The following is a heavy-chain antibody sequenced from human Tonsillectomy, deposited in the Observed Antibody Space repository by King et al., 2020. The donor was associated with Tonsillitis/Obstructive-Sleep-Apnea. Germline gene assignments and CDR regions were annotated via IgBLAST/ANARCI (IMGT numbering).Heavy chain of an antibody. Sequence: QLQESGPGLVETLSLTCSVSGGSISGSSYYWGWIRQPPGKGLEWIGNIHASGSTYYHPSLRSRVTLSVDTSKNQFSLKLRPVTAADTAVYYCARTYNWNAQDDFDIWGQGTAVTVSS. CDR1: GGSISGSSYY. D-gene: IGHD1-20*01. V-gene: IGHV4-39*01. CDR3: ARTYNWNAQDDFDI. CDR2: IHASGST. J-gene: IGHJ3*02.